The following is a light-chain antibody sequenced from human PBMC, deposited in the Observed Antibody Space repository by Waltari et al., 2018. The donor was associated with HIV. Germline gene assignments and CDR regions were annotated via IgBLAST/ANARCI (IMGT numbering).Light chain of an antibody. CDR2: AFD. CDR1: HLYLCLYNF. J-gene: IGLJ2*01. Sequence: AVTHPASVSGLPGPSATISCPVDHLYLCLYNFLSWYQQHSGNPPRLLLYAFDRRASGVSDRFSGSMSGNTASLTISGLRAEDEGHYYCASFTDDNTVIFGGGTEVTVL. CDR3: ASFTDDNTVI. V-gene: IGLV2-14*03.